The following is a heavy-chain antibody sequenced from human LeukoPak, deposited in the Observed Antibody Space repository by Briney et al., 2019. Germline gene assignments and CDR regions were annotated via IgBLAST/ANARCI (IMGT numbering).Heavy chain of an antibody. CDR2: INPNSGGT. D-gene: IGHD3-22*01. CDR3: ARVRDSSGYYYVGDYYYYMDV. Sequence: ASVKVSCKTSRYTFTGYYMHWVRQAPGQGLEWMGWINPNSGGTSYAQKFQGRVTMTRDTSISTAYMELRSLRSDDTAVYYCARVRDSSGYYYVGDYYYYMDVWGKGTTVTVSS. CDR1: RYTFTGYY. V-gene: IGHV1-2*02. J-gene: IGHJ6*03.